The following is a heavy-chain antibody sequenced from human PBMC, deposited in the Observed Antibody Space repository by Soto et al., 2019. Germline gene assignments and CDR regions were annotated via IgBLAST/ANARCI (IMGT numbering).Heavy chain of an antibody. D-gene: IGHD3-22*01. V-gene: IGHV1-69*06. CDR1: EDTFRNYA. CDR2: IIPIFGTA. Sequence: ASVKVSCKASEDTFRNYAISWVRQAPGQGLEWMGGIIPIFGTANYAQKFQVRVTITADTSANTVYLELSSLRSEDTAVYYCASTKYVSSAYYYWYLGLWGRGTLVTVSS. CDR3: ASTKYVSSAYYYWYLGL. J-gene: IGHJ2*01.